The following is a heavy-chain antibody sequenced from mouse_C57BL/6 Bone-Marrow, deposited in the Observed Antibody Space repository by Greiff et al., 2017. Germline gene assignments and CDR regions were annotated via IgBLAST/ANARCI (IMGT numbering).Heavy chain of an antibody. V-gene: IGHV1-78*01. CDR3: ARPNYYGSYYFDY. CDR2: IYPRYGIT. D-gene: IGHD1-1*01. CDR1: GYTFTDHT. J-gene: IGHJ2*01. Sequence: QVQLQQSDAELVKPGASVKISCKVSGYTFTDHTIPWMKQRPEQGLEWIGYIYPRYGITKYNEKFKGKATLTAEKSSRPAYMQSSSLTSEDSAVYFCARPNYYGSYYFDYWGQGTTHTVSS.